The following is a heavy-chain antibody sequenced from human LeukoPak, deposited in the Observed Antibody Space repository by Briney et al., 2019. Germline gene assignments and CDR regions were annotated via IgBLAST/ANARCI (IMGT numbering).Heavy chain of an antibody. CDR2: INHSGYT. V-gene: IGHV4-34*01. Sequence: AETLSLTGAVSGISFNDYYWSWFRQTPGKGLEWFGEINHSGYTNDSPSLKSRVTLSIDTYRKESSLNMRSVTVAATGIYYCTRMTTGHDYWGQGPVATVSS. CDR1: GISFNDYY. J-gene: IGHJ4*02. CDR3: TRMTTGHDY. D-gene: IGHD4-17*01.